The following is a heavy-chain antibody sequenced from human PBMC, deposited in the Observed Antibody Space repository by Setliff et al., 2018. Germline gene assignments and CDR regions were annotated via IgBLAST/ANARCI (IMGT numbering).Heavy chain of an antibody. V-gene: IGHV4-59*08. J-gene: IGHJ3*01. Sequence: LSLTCTVSDGSISNAYWSWIRQSPGKGLEWIGYIYDTGSTNSDPSLKSRVTMSVDTSKNQVSLKMTSVTAADTAVYYCARHGPTRTDSWFDSFDVWGQGTKVTVSS. CDR3: ARHGPTRTDSWFDSFDV. CDR1: DGSISNAY. CDR2: IYDTGST. D-gene: IGHD3-10*01.